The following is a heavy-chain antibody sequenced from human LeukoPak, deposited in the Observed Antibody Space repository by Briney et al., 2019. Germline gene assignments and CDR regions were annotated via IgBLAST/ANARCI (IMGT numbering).Heavy chain of an antibody. J-gene: IGHJ5*02. CDR1: GFTLSSYA. CDR3: AKDKYSPNINNWFDP. D-gene: IGHD5-18*01. Sequence: GGSLRLSCAASGFTLSSYAMSWVRQAPGKGLEWVSAISGSGGSTYYADSVKGRFTISRDNSQNTLYLQMNSLRAEDTAVYYCAKDKYSPNINNWFDPWGQGTLVTVSS. V-gene: IGHV3-23*01. CDR2: ISGSGGST.